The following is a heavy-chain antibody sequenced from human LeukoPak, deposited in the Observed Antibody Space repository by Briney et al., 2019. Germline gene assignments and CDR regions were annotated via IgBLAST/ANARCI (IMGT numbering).Heavy chain of an antibody. J-gene: IGHJ4*02. CDR3: ARDRRGSGSYYDYFDY. D-gene: IGHD1-26*01. V-gene: IGHV1-69*01. CDR1: GRTFSSYA. Sequence: SVKVACKVSGRTFSSYAISWVGQAPGQGLEWIGGIIPIFGTANYAQKFQGRVTITADESTSTAYMELSSLRSEDTAVYYCARDRRGSGSYYDYFDYWGQGTLVTVSS. CDR2: IIPIFGTA.